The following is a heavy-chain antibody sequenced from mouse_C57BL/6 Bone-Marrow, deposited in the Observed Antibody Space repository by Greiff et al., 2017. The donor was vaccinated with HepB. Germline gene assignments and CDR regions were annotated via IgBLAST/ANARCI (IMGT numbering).Heavy chain of an antibody. D-gene: IGHD1-1*01. Sequence: EVQLVESGGDLVKPGGSLKLSCAASGFTFSSYGMSWVRQTPDKRLEWVATISSGGSYTYYPDSVKGRFTISRDNAKNTLYLQMSSLKSEDTAMYYCARQARYYGSSYAAMDYWGQGTSVTVSS. CDR2: ISSGGSYT. CDR3: ARQARYYGSSYAAMDY. V-gene: IGHV5-6*01. CDR1: GFTFSSYG. J-gene: IGHJ4*01.